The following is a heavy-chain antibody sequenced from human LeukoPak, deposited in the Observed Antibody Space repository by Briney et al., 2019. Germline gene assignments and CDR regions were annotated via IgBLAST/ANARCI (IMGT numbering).Heavy chain of an antibody. J-gene: IGHJ4*02. Sequence: GGSLGLSCATSGFTFRTFAMDWVRQAPGKGLEWVAAIWFDGTEGPDKNYADSVRGRFLISRDDSKNTLFLQMNNLRAEDTAVYYCAKEAGSGWRYFDNWGQGTLVTVSS. CDR3: AKEAGSGWRYFDN. D-gene: IGHD6-19*01. CDR2: IWFDGTEGPDK. V-gene: IGHV3-33*06. CDR1: GFTFRTFA.